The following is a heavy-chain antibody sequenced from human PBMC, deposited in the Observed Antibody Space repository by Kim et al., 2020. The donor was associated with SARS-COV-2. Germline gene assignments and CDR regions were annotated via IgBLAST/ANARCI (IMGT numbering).Heavy chain of an antibody. CDR1: GGTFSSYA. J-gene: IGHJ4*02. CDR2: IIPIFGTA. V-gene: IGHV1-69*13. Sequence: SVKVSCKASGGTFSSYAISWVRQAPGQGLEWMGGIIPIFGTANYAQKFQGRVTITADESTSTAYMELSSLRSEDTAVYYCAWENCTNGVCYVRGFDYWGQGTLVTVSS. D-gene: IGHD2-8*01. CDR3: AWENCTNGVCYVRGFDY.